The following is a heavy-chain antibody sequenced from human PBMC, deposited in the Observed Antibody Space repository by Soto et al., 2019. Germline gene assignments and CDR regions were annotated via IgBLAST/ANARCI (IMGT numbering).Heavy chain of an antibody. CDR3: AKESEHYYYHGMDV. Sequence: PGGSLRLSCAASGFTFNTYAMSWVRQAPGKGLEWVSTVSYSGGNTYYADFVKGRFTISRDNSKNSLYLQMNSLGAEDTAMYYCAKESEHYYYHGMDVWGQGTPVTVSS. CDR1: GFTFNTYA. CDR2: VSYSGGNT. D-gene: IGHD1-26*01. J-gene: IGHJ6*02. V-gene: IGHV3-23*01.